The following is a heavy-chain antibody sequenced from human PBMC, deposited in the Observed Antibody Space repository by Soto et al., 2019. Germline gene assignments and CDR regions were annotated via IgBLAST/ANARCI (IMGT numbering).Heavy chain of an antibody. CDR2: IYLVVSAT. CDR3: ARRVPSYGFWSGYPYCFDY. Sequence: PGESLKISCKASRYSFTTYWIGWVRQISGKGLECMRLIYLVVSATRYSASFQGQVTISAEESISPAYLQWSSLKDSDTAMYYCARRVPSYGFWSGYPYCFDYWGQGPLGTVSS. CDR1: RYSFTTYW. V-gene: IGHV5-51*01. D-gene: IGHD3-3*01. J-gene: IGHJ4*02.